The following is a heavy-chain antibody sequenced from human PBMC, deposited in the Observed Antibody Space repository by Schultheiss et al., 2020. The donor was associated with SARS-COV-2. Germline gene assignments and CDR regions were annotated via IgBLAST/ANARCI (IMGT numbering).Heavy chain of an antibody. Sequence: GGSLRLSCAASGFTFSSYWMHWVRQAPGKGLVWVSRINSDGSSTSYADSVKGRFTISRDNAKNTLYLQMNSLRAEDTAVYYCARAPRVYYYDSSGYFYYFDYWGQGTLVTVSS. J-gene: IGHJ4*02. V-gene: IGHV3-74*01. D-gene: IGHD3-22*01. CDR2: INSDGSST. CDR1: GFTFSSYW. CDR3: ARAPRVYYYDSSGYFYYFDY.